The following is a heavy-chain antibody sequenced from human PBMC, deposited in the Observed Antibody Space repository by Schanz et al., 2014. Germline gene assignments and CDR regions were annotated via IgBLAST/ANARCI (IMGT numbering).Heavy chain of an antibody. Sequence: QVQLQESGPGLVKPSQTLSLTCTVSGGSISSGGYYWSWIRQHPGKGLEWIGSIYHSGSTYNNPPLKSRFTMPVDASKSQCSLTGGSGTAADTALYYCATSKKYHYASGSYRGNYYATDVWGQGTTVTVSS. CDR3: ATSKKYHYASGSYRGNYYATDV. D-gene: IGHD3-10*01. J-gene: IGHJ6*02. CDR1: GGSISSGGYY. CDR2: IYHSGST. V-gene: IGHV4-39*01.